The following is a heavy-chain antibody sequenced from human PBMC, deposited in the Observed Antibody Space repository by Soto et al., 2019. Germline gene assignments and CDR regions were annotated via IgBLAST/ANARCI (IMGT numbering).Heavy chain of an antibody. V-gene: IGHV1-18*01. CDR3: AREITGTHDAFDI. J-gene: IGHJ3*02. CDR1: GYTFTTYG. CDR2: ISAYHGYT. Sequence: QVRLVQSGAEVKKPGASVKVSCKASGYTFTTYGITWMRQAPGQGLEWMGWISAYHGYTKYSQKLQGRVTMTTDTSTNTAYMELRSLSSDDTAVYYCAREITGTHDAFDIWGQGTMVTVSS. D-gene: IGHD1-20*01.